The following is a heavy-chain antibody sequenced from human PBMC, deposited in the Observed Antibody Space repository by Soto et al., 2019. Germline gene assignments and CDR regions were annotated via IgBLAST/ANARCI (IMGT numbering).Heavy chain of an antibody. CDR1: GGTFSSYA. CDR3: ARASAYYRGGYGMDV. D-gene: IGHD3-10*01. V-gene: IGHV1-69*13. J-gene: IGHJ6*02. Sequence: ASVKVSCKASGGTFSSYAISWVRQAPGQGLEWMGGIIPIFGTANYAQKFQGRVTITADESTSTAYMELSSLRSEDTAVYYCARASAYYRGGYGMDVWGQGTTVTVSS. CDR2: IIPIFGTA.